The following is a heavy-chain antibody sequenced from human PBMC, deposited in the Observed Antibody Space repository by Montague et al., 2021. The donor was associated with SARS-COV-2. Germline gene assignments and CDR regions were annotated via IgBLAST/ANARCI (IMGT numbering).Heavy chain of an antibody. CDR2: IYYSGST. J-gene: IGHJ6*02. CDR1: GGSISSSSYY. D-gene: IGHD3-10*01. Sequence: SETLSLTCTVSGGSISSSSYYWGRIRQPPGKGLEWIGSIYYSGSTYYSPSLKSRLTISLDTSKNQFSLKLSSVTAADTAVYYCASHTPRITMARGGLDVWGQGTTVSVSS. CDR3: ASHTPRITMARGGLDV. V-gene: IGHV4-39*01.